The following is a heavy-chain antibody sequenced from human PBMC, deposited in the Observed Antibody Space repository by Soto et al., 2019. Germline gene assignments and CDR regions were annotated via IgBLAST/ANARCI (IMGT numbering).Heavy chain of an antibody. D-gene: IGHD2-21*02. Sequence: QLQLQESGPGLVKPSETLSLTCTVSGGSISSSSYYWGWIRQPPGKGLEWIGSIYYSGSTYYNPSRKSRVTISVDTSKNQFSLKLSSVTAADTAVYYCASGALLRYTIVVVTDDGGWFDPWGQGTLVTVSS. CDR1: GGSISSSSYY. V-gene: IGHV4-39*01. CDR2: IYYSGST. J-gene: IGHJ5*02. CDR3: ASGALLRYTIVVVTDDGGWFDP.